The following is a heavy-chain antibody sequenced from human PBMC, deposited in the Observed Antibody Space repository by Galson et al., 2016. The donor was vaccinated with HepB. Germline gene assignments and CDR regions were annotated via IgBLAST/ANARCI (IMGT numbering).Heavy chain of an antibody. CDR2: IKSKTDGATT. Sequence: SLRLSCAASGFTFSNAWMSWVRQAPGKGLEWVGRIKSKTDGATTDYAAPVKGRFTISRDDSKDTMYLQMNSLKIEDTAVYYCATEQFWTRGRDYYGMDVWGKGTTVTVSS. CDR1: GFTFSNAW. D-gene: IGHD3-3*02. V-gene: IGHV3-15*01. CDR3: ATEQFWTRGRDYYGMDV. J-gene: IGHJ6*04.